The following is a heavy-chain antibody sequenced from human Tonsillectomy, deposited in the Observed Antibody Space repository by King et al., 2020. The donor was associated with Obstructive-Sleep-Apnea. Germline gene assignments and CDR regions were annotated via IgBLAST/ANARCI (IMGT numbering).Heavy chain of an antibody. D-gene: IGHD3-22*01. V-gene: IGHV4-31*03. J-gene: IGHJ3*02. CDR2: IYYSGST. CDR1: GGSISSGGYY. CDR3: ARGSSGYRDAFDI. Sequence: VQLQESGPGLVKPSQTLSLTCTVSGGSISSGGYYWSWIRQHPGKGLERIGYIYYSGSTYYNPSLKSRVTISVDTSKNQFSLKLSSVTAADTAVYYCARGSSGYRDAFDIWGQGTMVTVSS.